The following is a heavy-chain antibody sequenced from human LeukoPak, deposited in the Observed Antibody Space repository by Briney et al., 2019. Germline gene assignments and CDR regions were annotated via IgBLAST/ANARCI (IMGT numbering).Heavy chain of an antibody. J-gene: IGHJ4*02. Sequence: GESLKISCKGSGYRFTDYWIAWVRQMPGKGLEWMGIIYPGDSDTRYSPSFQGQVTFSADKSISTAYLQWSSLKASDTAMYYCARQGAVTYYYDSSGQEFDYWGQGTLVTVSS. D-gene: IGHD3-22*01. V-gene: IGHV5-51*01. CDR1: GYRFTDYW. CDR3: ARQGAVTYYYDSSGQEFDY. CDR2: IYPGDSDT.